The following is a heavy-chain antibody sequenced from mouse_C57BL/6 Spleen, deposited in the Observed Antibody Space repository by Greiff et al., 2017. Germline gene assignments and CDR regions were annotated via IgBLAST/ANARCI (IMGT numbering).Heavy chain of an antibody. V-gene: IGHV1-7*01. CDR1: GYTFTSYW. J-gene: IGHJ2*01. CDR2: INPSSGYT. CDR3: ARELRLSY. Sequence: QVQLQQSGAELAKPGASVKLSCKASGYTFTSYWMHWVKQRPGQGLEWIGYINPSSGYTKYNQKFKDKATLTVDKSSSTAYMQLSSLTSEDSAVYYCARELRLSYWGQGTTLTVSS. D-gene: IGHD3-2*02.